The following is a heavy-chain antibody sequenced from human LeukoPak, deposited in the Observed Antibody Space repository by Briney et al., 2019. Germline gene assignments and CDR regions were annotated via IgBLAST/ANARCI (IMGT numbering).Heavy chain of an antibody. D-gene: IGHD2-15*01. Sequence: GGSLGLSCAASGFTVSNSYMSWVRQAPGKGLEWVSVISGSGGSTYYADSVKGRFTISRDNSKNTLYLQMNSLRAEDTAVYYCAKDLDYCSGGSCYRFAFDIWGQGTMVTVSS. CDR1: GFTVSNSY. J-gene: IGHJ3*02. CDR3: AKDLDYCSGGSCYRFAFDI. CDR2: ISGSGGST. V-gene: IGHV3-23*01.